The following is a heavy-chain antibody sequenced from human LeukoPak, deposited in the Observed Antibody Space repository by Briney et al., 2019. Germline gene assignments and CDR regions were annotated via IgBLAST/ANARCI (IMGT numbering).Heavy chain of an antibody. CDR2: INPNSGGT. J-gene: IGHJ5*02. V-gene: IGHV1-2*02. CDR3: ATTRWWFDP. Sequence: ASVKVSCKASEYTFTGYYMHWVRQAPGQGLEWMGWINPNSGGTHYAPKFQGRVTMTRDTSISTAYMELSRLRSDDTAVYYCATTRWWFDPWGQGTLVTVSS. CDR1: EYTFTGYY. D-gene: IGHD4-23*01.